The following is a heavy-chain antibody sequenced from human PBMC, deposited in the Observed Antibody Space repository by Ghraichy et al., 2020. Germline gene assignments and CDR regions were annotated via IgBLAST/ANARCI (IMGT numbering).Heavy chain of an antibody. D-gene: IGHD2-8*02. J-gene: IGHJ5*02. CDR2: TYYRSKWYN. V-gene: IGHV6-1*01. Sequence: SQTLSLTCAISGDSVSSNSAAWNWIRQSPSRGLEWLGRTYYRSKWYNDYAVSVKSRKTINPDTSKNQFSLQLNSVTPEDTAVYYCARGRIYCTGGVCYPNWFDPWGQGTLVTVSS. CDR3: ARGRIYCTGGVCYPNWFDP. CDR1: GDSVSSNSAA.